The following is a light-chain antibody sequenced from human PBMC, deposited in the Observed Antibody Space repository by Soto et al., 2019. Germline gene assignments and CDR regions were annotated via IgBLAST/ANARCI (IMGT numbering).Light chain of an antibody. Sequence: QSALTQPASVSGSPGQSITISCTGTSSDVGGYKYVSWYQQHPGKAPKLMIYEVSYRPSGVSNRFTGSKSGNTASLTISGLQAEGEAGYYCSSYTSSSTYVFGTGTKLTVL. J-gene: IGLJ1*01. CDR2: EVS. V-gene: IGLV2-14*01. CDR1: SSDVGGYKY. CDR3: SSYTSSSTYV.